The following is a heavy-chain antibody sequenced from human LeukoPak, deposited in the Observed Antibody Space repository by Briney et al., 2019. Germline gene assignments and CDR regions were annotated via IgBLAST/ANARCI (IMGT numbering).Heavy chain of an antibody. D-gene: IGHD6-19*01. J-gene: IGHJ4*02. CDR1: GFTFSSYA. V-gene: IGHV3-23*01. CDR3: AKDSPDVYGSGWNYFDY. CDR2: IRRSGGST. Sequence: GGSLRLSCAASGFTFSSYAVSWVRQAPGKGLEWVSGIRRSGGSTYYADSVKGRFTISRDNSKNTLYLQMNSLRAEDTAVYYCAKDSPDVYGSGWNYFDYWGQGTLVTVSS.